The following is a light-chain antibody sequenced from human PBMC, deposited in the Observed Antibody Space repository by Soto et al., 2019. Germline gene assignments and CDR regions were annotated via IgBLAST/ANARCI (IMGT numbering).Light chain of an antibody. J-gene: IGKJ1*01. CDR3: QQYGSSPWT. CDR2: GAS. V-gene: IGKV3-20*01. Sequence: EIVLTQSPGTLSLSPGERATLSCRASQSVSSSYLAWYQQKPGQAPRLLIYGASSRATGIPDRFSGSGSGTDFTLTISRLEPEDFALYYCQQYGSSPWTFGPGTKVDIK. CDR1: QSVSSSY.